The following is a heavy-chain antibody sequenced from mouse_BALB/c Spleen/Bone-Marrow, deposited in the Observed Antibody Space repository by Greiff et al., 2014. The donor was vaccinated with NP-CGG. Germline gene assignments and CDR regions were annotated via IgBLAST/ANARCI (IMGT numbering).Heavy chain of an antibody. CDR2: IDPANGNT. CDR3: ARYYYGTGYYFDY. Sequence: EVQLVESGAELVKPGASVKLSCTASGFNIKDTYMHWVKQRPEQGLEWIGRIDPANGNTKYDPKFQGKATITADTSSNTAYLQLNSLTSEDTAVYYCARYYYGTGYYFDYWGQGTTLTVSS. CDR1: GFNIKDTY. J-gene: IGHJ2*01. D-gene: IGHD1-1*01. V-gene: IGHV14-3*02.